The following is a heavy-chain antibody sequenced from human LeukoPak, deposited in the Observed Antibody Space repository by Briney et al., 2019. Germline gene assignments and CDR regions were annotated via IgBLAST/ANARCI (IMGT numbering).Heavy chain of an antibody. CDR1: GYTFTAYY. CDR2: INPKNADT. V-gene: IGHV1-2*02. CDR3: ARERRSVGWELLRGYFDY. Sequence: ASVRVSCKASGYTFTAYYIHWVRQAPGQGLEWMGWINPKNADTDYAQNFRGRVTMTRDTSISTVYMELSRLRSDDTAVYYCARERRSVGWELLRGYFDYWGQGTLVTVSS. D-gene: IGHD1-26*01. J-gene: IGHJ4*02.